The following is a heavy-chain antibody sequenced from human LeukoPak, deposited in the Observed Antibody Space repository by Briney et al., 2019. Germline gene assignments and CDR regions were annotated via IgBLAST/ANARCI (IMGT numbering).Heavy chain of an antibody. CDR2: INPNSGGT. Sequence: GASVKVSCKASEDTFNGYYMHWVRQAPGQGLEWMGRINPNSGGTNYAQKFQGRVTMTRDTSISTAYMELSRLRSDDTAVYYCARAPLYCSGGSCYDYWGQGTLVTVSS. V-gene: IGHV1-2*06. CDR1: EDTFNGYY. D-gene: IGHD2-15*01. CDR3: ARAPLYCSGGSCYDY. J-gene: IGHJ4*02.